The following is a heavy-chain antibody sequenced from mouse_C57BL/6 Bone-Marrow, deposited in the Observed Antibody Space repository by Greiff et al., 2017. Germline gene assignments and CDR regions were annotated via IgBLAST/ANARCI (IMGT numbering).Heavy chain of an antibody. CDR2: IDPETGGT. CDR3: SRAMDY. V-gene: IGHV1-15*01. J-gene: IGHJ4*01. CDR1: GYTFTDYA. Sequence: QVQLQQSGAELVRPGASVTLSCKASGYTFTDYAMHWVKQTPVHGLEWIGAIDPETGGTAYNQKFKGKAILTADKSSSTAYMELRSLTSEDSAVYYCSRAMDYWGQGTSVTVSA.